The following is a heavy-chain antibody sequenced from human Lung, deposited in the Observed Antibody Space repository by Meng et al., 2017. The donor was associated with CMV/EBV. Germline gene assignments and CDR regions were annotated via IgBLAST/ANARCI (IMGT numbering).Heavy chain of an antibody. CDR2: IPHRGSS. J-gene: IGHJ1*01. D-gene: IGHD3-10*01. CDR1: GASITNHNW. CDR3: LRRSGGSV. V-gene: IGHV4-4*02. Sequence: QVQWRDPGQASGKRSERLSLTCVFSGASITNHNWWAWVRQPPGKGLEWIGEIPHRGSSANNPSLTSRVSMSIDKSKNQFSLKLTSVTAADTAVYHCLRRSGGSVWGQGTLVTVSS.